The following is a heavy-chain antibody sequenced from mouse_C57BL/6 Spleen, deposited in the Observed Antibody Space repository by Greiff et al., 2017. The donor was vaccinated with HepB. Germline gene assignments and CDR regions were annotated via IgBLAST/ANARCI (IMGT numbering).Heavy chain of an antibody. CDR2: IDPEDGET. D-gene: IGHD2-5*01. CDR1: GFNIKDYY. CDR3: ASYYSNSWFAY. J-gene: IGHJ3*01. V-gene: IGHV14-2*01. Sequence: EVKLMESGAELVKPGASVKLSCTASGFNIKDYYMHWVKQRTEQGLEWIGRIDPEDGETKYAPKFQGKATITADTSSNTAYLQLSSLTSEDTAVYYCASYYSNSWFAYWGQGTLVTVSA.